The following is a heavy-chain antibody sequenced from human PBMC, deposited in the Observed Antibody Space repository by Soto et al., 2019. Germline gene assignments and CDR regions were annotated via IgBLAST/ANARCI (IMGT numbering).Heavy chain of an antibody. D-gene: IGHD3-22*01. Sequence: EVQLLESGGGLVQPGGSLRLSCAASGFTFSSYAMSWVRQAPGKGLEWVSAISGSGGSTYYADSVKGRFTISRDNSKNTLYLQMNSLRAEDTAVYYCAKDPYDSSGYYLNTFDYWGQGTLVTVSS. CDR2: ISGSGGST. CDR3: AKDPYDSSGYYLNTFDY. V-gene: IGHV3-23*01. J-gene: IGHJ4*02. CDR1: GFTFSSYA.